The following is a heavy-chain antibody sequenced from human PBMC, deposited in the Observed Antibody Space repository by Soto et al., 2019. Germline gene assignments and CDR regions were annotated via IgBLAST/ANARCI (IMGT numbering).Heavy chain of an antibody. CDR1: GFTFVGYA. CDR2: LSGGGGVT. CDR3: AKGARITFGGVVPPRFDF. V-gene: IGHV3-23*01. Sequence: EVQLLESGGTMVQPGGSLRLSCAASGFTFVGYAMSWVRQAPGKGLEWVSTLSGGGGVTNYADSVKGRFTVSRDNSQNILFLQMNSLRADDTAVYYCAKGARITFGGVVPPRFDFWGQGTLVTVAS. J-gene: IGHJ4*02. D-gene: IGHD3-16*01.